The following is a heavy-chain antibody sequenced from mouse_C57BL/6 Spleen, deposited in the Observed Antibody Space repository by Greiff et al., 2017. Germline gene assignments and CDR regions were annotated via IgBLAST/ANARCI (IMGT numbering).Heavy chain of an antibody. V-gene: IGHV14-3*01. J-gene: IGHJ4*01. D-gene: IGHD1-2*01. CDR2: IDPANGNT. Sequence: VQLQQSVAELVRPGASVKLSCTASGFNIKNTYMHWVKQRPEQGLEWIGRIDPANGNTKYAPKFQGKATITADTSSNTAYLQLSRLTSEDTARYYCARGDTTAHYAMDYWGQGTSVTVSS. CDR3: ARGDTTAHYAMDY. CDR1: GFNIKNTY.